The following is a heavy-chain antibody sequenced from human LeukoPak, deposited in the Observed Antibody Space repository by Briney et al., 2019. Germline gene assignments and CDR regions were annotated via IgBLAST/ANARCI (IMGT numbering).Heavy chain of an antibody. CDR3: AKRSSGNYFDC. Sequence: GGSLRLSCAASGFTFSNYAMSWVRQAPGKGLEWVSTISGSGGSTYYADSVKGRFTISRDNSNNTLYLQMNSLRAEDTAVYYCAKRSSGNYFDCWGQGTLVTVSS. D-gene: IGHD1-26*01. CDR1: GFTFSNYA. V-gene: IGHV3-23*01. J-gene: IGHJ4*02. CDR2: ISGSGGST.